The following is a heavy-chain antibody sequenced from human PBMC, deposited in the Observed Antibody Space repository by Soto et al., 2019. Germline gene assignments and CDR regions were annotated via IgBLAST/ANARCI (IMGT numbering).Heavy chain of an antibody. V-gene: IGHV1-3*05. D-gene: IGHD2-15*01. CDR1: GYTFTSYA. Sequence: QVQLVQSGAEEKKPGASVKVSCKASGYTFTSYAMHWVRQAPGQRLEWMGWINAGNGNTKYSQKFQGRVTITRDTSASTAYMELSRLRSDATGVCDCARESSGGEFVYWGQGTLVTVSS. CDR3: ARESSGGEFVY. CDR2: INAGNGNT. J-gene: IGHJ4*02.